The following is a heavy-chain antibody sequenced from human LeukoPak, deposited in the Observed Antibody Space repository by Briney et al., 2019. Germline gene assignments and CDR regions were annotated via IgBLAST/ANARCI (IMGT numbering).Heavy chain of an antibody. V-gene: IGHV3-21*01. Sequence: GGSLRLSCAASGFTFSSYSMSWVRQAPGKGLEWVSSISSSSSYIYYADSVKGRFTISRDNAKNSLYLQMNSLRAEDTAVYYCAREDTMVRGVISPAPFDYWGQGTLVTVSS. D-gene: IGHD3-10*01. J-gene: IGHJ4*02. CDR2: ISSSSSYI. CDR3: AREDTMVRGVISPAPFDY. CDR1: GFTFSSYS.